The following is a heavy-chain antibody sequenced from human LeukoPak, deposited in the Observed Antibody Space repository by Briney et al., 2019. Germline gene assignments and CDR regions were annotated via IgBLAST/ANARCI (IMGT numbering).Heavy chain of an antibody. CDR2: IFYTGSS. V-gene: IGHV4-59*01. CDR1: GDSITDYY. D-gene: IGHD3-10*01. J-gene: IGHJ5*02. Sequence: SETLSLTCNVSGDSITDYYWSWIRQPPGKGLEWIGSIFYTGSSYYNPSLKSRVTISVDTSKNQFSLKLSSVTAADTAVYYCARAMVRGHGYNWFDPWGQGTLVTVSS. CDR3: ARAMVRGHGYNWFDP.